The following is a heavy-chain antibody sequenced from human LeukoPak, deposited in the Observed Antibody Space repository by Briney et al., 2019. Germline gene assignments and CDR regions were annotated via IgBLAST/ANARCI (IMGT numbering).Heavy chain of an antibody. Sequence: GRSLRLSCAASGFTFDDYAMHWVRQAPGKGLEWVSGISWNSGSIGYADSVKGRFTISRDNAKNSLYLQMNSLRAEDTAVYYCARVLDYGGNPRYFDYWGQGTLVTVSS. CDR2: ISWNSGSI. D-gene: IGHD4-23*01. V-gene: IGHV3-9*01. CDR3: ARVLDYGGNPRYFDY. CDR1: GFTFDDYA. J-gene: IGHJ4*02.